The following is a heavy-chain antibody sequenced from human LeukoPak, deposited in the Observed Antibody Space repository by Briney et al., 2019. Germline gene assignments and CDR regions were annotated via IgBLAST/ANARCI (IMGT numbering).Heavy chain of an antibody. D-gene: IGHD3-9*01. CDR3: ARDAVQRYFDWLSRDYYYYYYIDV. CDR1: GFTFSNYW. J-gene: IGHJ6*03. V-gene: IGHV3-7*01. CDR2: IKQDESER. Sequence: GGSLRLSCAASGFTFSNYWMTWVRQAPGKGLEWVANIKQDESERYYVDSVKGRFTISRDNAKDSLYLQINSLGAEDTAVYYCARDAVQRYFDWLSRDYYYYYYIDVWGKGTTVTVSS.